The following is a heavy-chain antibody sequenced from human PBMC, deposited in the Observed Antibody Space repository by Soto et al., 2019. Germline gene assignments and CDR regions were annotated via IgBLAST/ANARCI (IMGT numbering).Heavy chain of an antibody. CDR2: ISSSGSTI. V-gene: IGHV3-48*03. CDR1: GFTFSSYE. D-gene: IGHD2-15*01. CDR3: ARDRYCSGGSCSPGGMDV. Sequence: GGSLRLSCAASGFTFSSYEMNWVRRAPGKGLEWVSYISSSGSTIYYADSVKGRFTISRDNAKNSLYLQMNSLRAEDTAVYYCARDRYCSGGSCSPGGMDVWGQGTTVTVSS. J-gene: IGHJ6*02.